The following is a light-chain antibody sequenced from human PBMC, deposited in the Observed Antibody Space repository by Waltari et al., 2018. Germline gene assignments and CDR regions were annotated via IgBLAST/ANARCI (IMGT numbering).Light chain of an antibody. CDR3: SSYITTNTLEL. Sequence: QPALTQPASVSGSPGQSITISCTGTSNDVGSYNYVSWYQQHPGKAPKLMIYDVSYRPSGVSNRFSGSKSGNTASLTISGLQAEDEADYYCSSYITTNTLELFGGGTSLTVL. CDR2: DVS. CDR1: SNDVGSYNY. J-gene: IGLJ2*01. V-gene: IGLV2-14*03.